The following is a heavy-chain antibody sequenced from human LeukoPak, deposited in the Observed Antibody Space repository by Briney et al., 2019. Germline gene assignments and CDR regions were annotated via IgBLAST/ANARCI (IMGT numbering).Heavy chain of an antibody. CDR2: IYYGGST. CDR1: GGSISSSSYY. J-gene: IGHJ4*02. CDR3: ASLGYSSGWYSSY. D-gene: IGHD6-19*01. Sequence: TSETLSLTCTVSGGSISSSSYYWGWIRQPPGKGLEWIGSIYYGGSTNYNPSLKSRVTISVDTSKNQFSLKLSSVTAADTAVYYCASLGYSSGWYSSYWGQGTLVTVSS. V-gene: IGHV4-39*07.